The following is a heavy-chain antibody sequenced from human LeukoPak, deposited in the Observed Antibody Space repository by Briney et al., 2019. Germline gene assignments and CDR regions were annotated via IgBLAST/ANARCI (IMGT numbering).Heavy chain of an antibody. J-gene: IGHJ4*02. CDR2: IRFDGTSE. CDR1: GFTFSNFC. V-gene: IGHV3-30*02. D-gene: IGHD3-3*01. Sequence: PGGSLRLSCAASGFTFSNFCMHWVRQAPGKGLEWVAFIRFDGTSEFYADSVKARFTISRDNSQNTVSLQMNSLRAEDTAVYYCASEIIFGSFDYWGQGTLVTVSS. CDR3: ASEIIFGSFDY.